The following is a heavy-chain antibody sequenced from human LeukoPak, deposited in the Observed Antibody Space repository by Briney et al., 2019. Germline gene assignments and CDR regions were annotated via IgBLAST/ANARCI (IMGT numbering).Heavy chain of an antibody. CDR3: ATDYRDSGWYRLYDY. CDR1: GYTLTELS. J-gene: IGHJ4*02. Sequence: ASVKVSCKVSGYTLTELSMHWVRQAPGKGLEWMGGFDPEDGETIYAQKFQGRVTMTEDTSTDTAYMELSSLRSEDTAVYYCATDYRDSGWYRLYDYWGQGTLVTVSS. CDR2: FDPEDGET. V-gene: IGHV1-24*01. D-gene: IGHD6-19*01.